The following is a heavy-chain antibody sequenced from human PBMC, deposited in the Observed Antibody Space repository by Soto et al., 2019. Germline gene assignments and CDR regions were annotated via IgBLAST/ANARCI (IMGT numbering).Heavy chain of an antibody. CDR2: INPDGSAT. CDR3: GRGGSDSPMAPGY. CDR1: GFTFSSYW. V-gene: IGHV3-74*01. J-gene: IGHJ4*02. Sequence: QPGGSLRLSCAASGFTFSSYWMHWVRQAPGKELVWVSRINPDGSATNYADSVKGRFTISRDNAKNTLYLQMNSLRAEDTAVFYCGRGGSDSPMAPGYWGQGTLVTVSS. D-gene: IGHD5-18*01.